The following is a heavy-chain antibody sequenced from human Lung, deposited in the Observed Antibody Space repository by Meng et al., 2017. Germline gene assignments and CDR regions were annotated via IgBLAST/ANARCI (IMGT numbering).Heavy chain of an antibody. V-gene: IGHV4-34*01. CDR1: GGSFSHYA. D-gene: IGHD4-11*01. CDR2: INHSGGT. J-gene: IGHJ4*02. CDR3: ARGPTTMAHDFDY. Sequence: QVPMRQLGAGVLKPSDTLTLTCFVSGGSFSHYALSWIRQPPGKGLEWIGEINHSGGTNYNPPLESRATITVDASQTNLSLKLSSVTAADSAVYYCARGPTTMAHDFDYWGQGTLVTVSS.